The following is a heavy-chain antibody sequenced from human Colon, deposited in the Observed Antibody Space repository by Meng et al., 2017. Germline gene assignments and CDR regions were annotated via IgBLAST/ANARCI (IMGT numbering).Heavy chain of an antibody. D-gene: IGHD3-10*01. CDR3: ANTHGSGNNWFDP. Sequence: LLESVGGLVQPGGSLRRSCAASGFTFSSYAMSWVRQAPGKGLEWVSSISASGATTYYADSVKGRFTISRDNSKSTLDLQMNSLRAEDTAVYHCANTHGSGNNWFDPWGQGTLVTVSS. J-gene: IGHJ5*02. CDR2: ISASGATT. CDR1: GFTFSSYA. V-gene: IGHV3-23*01.